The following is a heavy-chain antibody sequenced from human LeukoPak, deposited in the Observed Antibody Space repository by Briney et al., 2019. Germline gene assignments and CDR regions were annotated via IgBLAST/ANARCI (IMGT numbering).Heavy chain of an antibody. CDR2: ISGSGGST. V-gene: IGHV3-23*01. D-gene: IGHD5-18*01. J-gene: IGHJ4*02. Sequence: GGSLRLSCAASGFTFSSYAMSWVRQAPGKGLEWVSDISGSGGSTYYADSVKGRFTISRDNSKNTLYLQMNSLRAEDTAVYYCAKRIQSAMATGYWGQGTLVTVSS. CDR1: GFTFSSYA. CDR3: AKRIQSAMATGY.